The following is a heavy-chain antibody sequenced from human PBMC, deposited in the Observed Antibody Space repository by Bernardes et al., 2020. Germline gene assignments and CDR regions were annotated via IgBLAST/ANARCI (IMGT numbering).Heavy chain of an antibody. D-gene: IGHD2-2*01. CDR1: GGSFSGYY. CDR3: ARGLALEDIVVVPGDPPFQH. Sequence: SETLSLTCAVYGGSFSGYYWSWIRQPPGKGLEWIGEINLSGSTNYSPSLKSRVTISVDTSKNQFSLKLSSVTAADTAVYYCARGLALEDIVVVPGDPPFQHWGQGTLVTVSS. J-gene: IGHJ1*01. V-gene: IGHV4-34*01. CDR2: INLSGST.